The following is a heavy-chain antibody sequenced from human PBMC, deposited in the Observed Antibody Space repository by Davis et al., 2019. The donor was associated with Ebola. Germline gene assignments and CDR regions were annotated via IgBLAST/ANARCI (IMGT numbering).Heavy chain of an antibody. CDR1: GYTFTSYG. J-gene: IGHJ4*02. V-gene: IGHV1-2*06. Sequence: AASVKVSCKGSGYTFTSYGINWVRQAPGQGLEWMGRINPNSGGTNYAQKFQGRVTMTRDTSISTAYMELSRLRSDDTAVYYCASTFTELRYGPQVYWGQGTLVTVSS. CDR3: ASTFTELRYGPQVY. D-gene: IGHD3-9*01. CDR2: INPNSGGT.